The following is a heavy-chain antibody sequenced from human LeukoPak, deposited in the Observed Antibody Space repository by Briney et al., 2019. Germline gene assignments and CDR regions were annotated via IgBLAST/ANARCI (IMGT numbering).Heavy chain of an antibody. V-gene: IGHV3-48*02. Sequence: GGSLRLSCVASGLSFATAPMDWVRQVPGKGLEWVSFITNNINDISYADSVRGRFTISRDNAKNSLYLQVTDLRDEDTAVYFCARGRDHAFDIWGQGTMVTVSS. CDR2: ITNNINDI. CDR1: GLSFATAP. CDR3: ARGRDHAFDI. J-gene: IGHJ3*02.